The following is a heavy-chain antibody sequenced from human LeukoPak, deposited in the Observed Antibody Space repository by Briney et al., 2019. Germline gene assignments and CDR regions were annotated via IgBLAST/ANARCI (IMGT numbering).Heavy chain of an antibody. J-gene: IGHJ6*02. D-gene: IGHD3-10*01. V-gene: IGHV3-73*01. CDR3: TQDSEVRGVIVGYYYYGMDV. CDR1: GFTFSGSA. Sequence: GGSLRLSCAASGFTFSGSAMHWVRQASGKGLEWVGRIRSKANSYATAYAASVKGRFTISRDDSKNTAYLQMNSLKTEDTAVYYFTQDSEVRGVIVGYYYYGMDVWGQGTTVTVSS. CDR2: IRSKANSYAT.